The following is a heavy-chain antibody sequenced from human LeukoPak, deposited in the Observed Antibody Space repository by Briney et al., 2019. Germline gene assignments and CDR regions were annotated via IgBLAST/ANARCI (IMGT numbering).Heavy chain of an antibody. D-gene: IGHD6-13*01. J-gene: IGHJ4*02. CDR1: GGSISSYH. Sequence: SETLSLTCTVSGGSISSYHWSRIRQPPGKGLEWIGYIYYSGSANYNPSLKSRVTISVDTSKNQFSLKLTSVTAADTAVYYCARANQQLSDLDYWGQGTLVTVSS. V-gene: IGHV4-59*01. CDR3: ARANQQLSDLDY. CDR2: IYYSGSA.